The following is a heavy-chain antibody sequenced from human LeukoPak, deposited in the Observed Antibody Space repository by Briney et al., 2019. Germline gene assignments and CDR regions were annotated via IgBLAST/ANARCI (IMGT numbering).Heavy chain of an antibody. CDR3: ARAAMVHRFDY. CDR2: IYYSGST. CDR1: GGSISSYY. J-gene: IGHJ4*02. V-gene: IGHV4-59*01. Sequence: SETLSLTCTVSGGSISSYYWSWIRQPPGKGLEWIGYIYYSGSTSYKPSLKSRVTISGDTSKNQFSLKLSSVTAADTAVYYCARAAMVHRFDYWGRGTLVTVSS. D-gene: IGHD5-18*01.